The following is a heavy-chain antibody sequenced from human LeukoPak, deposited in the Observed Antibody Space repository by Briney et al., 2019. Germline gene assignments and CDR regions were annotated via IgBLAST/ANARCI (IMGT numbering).Heavy chain of an antibody. CDR3: ARLPYYDILTDDFDY. CDR2: IYPGDSDT. V-gene: IGHV5-51*01. Sequence: GESLKISCKGSGYSFTSYWIGWVRQMPGKGLEWTGIIYPGDSDTRYSPSFQGQVTISADKSISTAYLQWSSLKASDTAMYYCARLPYYDILTDDFDYWGQGTLVTVSS. J-gene: IGHJ4*02. CDR1: GYSFTSYW. D-gene: IGHD3-9*01.